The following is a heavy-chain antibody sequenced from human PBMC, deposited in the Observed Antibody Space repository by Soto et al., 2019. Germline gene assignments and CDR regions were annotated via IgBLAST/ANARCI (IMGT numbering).Heavy chain of an antibody. J-gene: IGHJ6*03. D-gene: IGHD2-15*01. V-gene: IGHV1-8*01. CDR1: GYTFTSYD. Sequence: ASVKVSCKASGYTFTSYDINWVRQATGQGLEWMGWMNPNSGNTGYAQKFQGRVTMTRNTSISTAYMELSSLRSEDTAVYYCARGARGCSGGSCYMSLHYYYYYMDVWGKGTTVTVSS. CDR3: ARGARGCSGGSCYMSLHYYYYYMDV. CDR2: MNPNSGNT.